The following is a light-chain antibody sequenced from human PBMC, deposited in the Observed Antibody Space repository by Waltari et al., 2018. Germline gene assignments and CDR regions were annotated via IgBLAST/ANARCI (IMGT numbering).Light chain of an antibody. V-gene: IGKV3-20*01. J-gene: IGKJ3*01. CDR1: QSISASY. Sequence: EIVLTQSPGTLSLSPGERATLSCRASQSISASYLAWYQQKPGQAPRLLIYGASSRAACIPDRFSGSGSGTDFTLSISRLEPEDFAVYYCQQYGGSPPFTFGPGTKVDIK. CDR3: QQYGGSPPFT. CDR2: GAS.